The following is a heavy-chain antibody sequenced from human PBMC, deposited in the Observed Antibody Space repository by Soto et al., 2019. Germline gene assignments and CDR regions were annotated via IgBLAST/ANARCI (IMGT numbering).Heavy chain of an antibody. CDR1: DGSISSSSYF. Sequence: SETLSLTYSVSDGSISSSSYFWGWIRQPPGKGLEWIGSIYYSGSTYYNPSLKSRVTVSVDTSKNQFSLKLSSVTAEDTAVYYCGRHPTDFWFDPWGQGTLVTVSS. J-gene: IGHJ5*02. CDR3: GRHPTDFWFDP. D-gene: IGHD2-21*02. CDR2: IYYSGST. V-gene: IGHV4-39*01.